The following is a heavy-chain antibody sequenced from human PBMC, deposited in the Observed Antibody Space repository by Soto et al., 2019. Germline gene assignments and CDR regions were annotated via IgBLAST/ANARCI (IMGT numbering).Heavy chain of an antibody. CDR1: SASISGYY. J-gene: IGHJ5*02. CDR3: VRDGTKTLRDWFDP. D-gene: IGHD1-1*01. Sequence: SETLSLTCTVSSASISGYYWSWIRKSAGKGLEWIGRIYATGTTDYNPSLKSRVMMSVDTSKKQFSLKLRSVTAADTAVYYCVRDGTKTLRDWFDPWGQGISVTVSS. CDR2: IYATGTT. V-gene: IGHV4-4*07.